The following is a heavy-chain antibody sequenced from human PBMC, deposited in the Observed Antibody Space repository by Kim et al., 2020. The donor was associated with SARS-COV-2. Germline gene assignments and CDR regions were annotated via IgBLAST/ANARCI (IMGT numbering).Heavy chain of an antibody. Sequence: SETLSLTCTVSGGSISSYYWSWIRQPPGKGLEWIGYIYYSGSTNYNPSLKSRVTISVDMSKNQFSLKLSSVTAADTAVYYCARVYSSSSHYYYYGMDVWGQGTTVTVSS. CDR1: GGSISSYY. V-gene: IGHV4-59*01. CDR2: IYYSGST. D-gene: IGHD6-13*01. CDR3: ARVYSSSSHYYYYGMDV. J-gene: IGHJ6*02.